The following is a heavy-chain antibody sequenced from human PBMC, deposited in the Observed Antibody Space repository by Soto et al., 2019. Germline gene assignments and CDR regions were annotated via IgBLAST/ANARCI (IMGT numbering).Heavy chain of an antibody. CDR1: GGSISSSSYY. J-gene: IGHJ5*02. D-gene: IGHD3-22*01. CDR3: ARLRQWLSNWFDP. Sequence: SETLSLTCTVSGGSISSSSYYWGWIREPPGKGLEWIGSIYYSGSTYYDPSRKSRVTISVDTSENQFALKLSSVTAADTAVDYCARLRQWLSNWFDPWGQGTLVTDYS. CDR2: IYYSGST. V-gene: IGHV4-39*01.